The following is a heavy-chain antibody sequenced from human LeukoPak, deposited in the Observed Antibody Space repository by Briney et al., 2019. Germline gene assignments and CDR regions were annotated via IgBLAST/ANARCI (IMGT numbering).Heavy chain of an antibody. CDR3: ARATNYWHTLIEF. D-gene: IGHD5-24*01. V-gene: IGHV3-21*01. CDR2: ISSSSSYI. J-gene: IGHJ4*02. CDR1: GFTSSSYS. Sequence: GGSLRLSCAASGFTSSSYSMNWVRQAPGKGLEWVSSISSSSSYIYYADSAKGRFTISRDNAKNSLYLQMNSLRAEDTAVYYCARATNYWHTLIEFWGQGTLVTVSS.